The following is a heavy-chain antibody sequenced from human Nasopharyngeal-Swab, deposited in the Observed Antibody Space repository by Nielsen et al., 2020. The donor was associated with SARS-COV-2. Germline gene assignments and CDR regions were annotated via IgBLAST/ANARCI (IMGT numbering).Heavy chain of an antibody. J-gene: IGHJ4*02. V-gene: IGHV3-21*01. Sequence: GESLKISCAASGFTFSSYWMHWVRQAPGKGLEWVSSISGSGSYIYYADSVKGRFTISRDNAKNSLYLQMNSLRVEDTAVYYCGRQLRLGELSLYNEFDYWGQGTLVTVSS. CDR3: GRQLRLGELSLYNEFDY. CDR1: GFTFSSYW. CDR2: ISGSGSYI. D-gene: IGHD3-16*02.